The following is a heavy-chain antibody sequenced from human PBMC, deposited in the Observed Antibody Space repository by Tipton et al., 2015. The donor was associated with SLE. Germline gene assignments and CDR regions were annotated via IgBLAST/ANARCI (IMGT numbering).Heavy chain of an antibody. D-gene: IGHD6-13*01. Sequence: TLSLTCTVSGGSISSHYWSWIRQPPGKGLEWIGYIYYSGSTNYNPSLKSRVTISVDTSKNQFSLKLSSVTAADTAVYYCARGRGTIAAAGTYYFDYWGQGTLVTVSS. V-gene: IGHV4-59*11. J-gene: IGHJ4*02. CDR2: IYYSGST. CDR3: ARGRGTIAAAGTYYFDY. CDR1: GGSISSHY.